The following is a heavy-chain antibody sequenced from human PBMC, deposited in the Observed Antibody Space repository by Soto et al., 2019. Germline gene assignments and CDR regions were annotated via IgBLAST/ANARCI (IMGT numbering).Heavy chain of an antibody. Sequence: EVQLVESGGGLVQPGRSLRLSCAASGFTFDDYAMHWVRQAPGKGLEWVSGISWNSGSIGYTDSVKGRFTIARDNSKNSLYLQMNSLRAEDTALYYCAKDSVWFGELSEFWFDPWGQGILATVSS. CDR3: AKDSVWFGELSEFWFDP. V-gene: IGHV3-9*01. CDR2: ISWNSGSI. CDR1: GFTFDDYA. D-gene: IGHD3-10*01. J-gene: IGHJ5*02.